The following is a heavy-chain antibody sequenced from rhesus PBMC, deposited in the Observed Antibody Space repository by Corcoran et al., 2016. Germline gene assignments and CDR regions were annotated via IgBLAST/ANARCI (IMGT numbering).Heavy chain of an antibody. J-gene: IGHJ4*01. V-gene: IGHV5-43*01. Sequence: EVQLVQSGAEVKRPGESLRISCKTSGYSFTGSWISWVRQMPRKGLEWMGMIYPGDADTRYSPSFQGQVTIAADKSISTAYLQWSSLKASDTATYYCAKDAGDYWGQGVLVTVSS. CDR3: AKDAGDY. CDR1: GYSFTGSW. CDR2: IYPGDADT.